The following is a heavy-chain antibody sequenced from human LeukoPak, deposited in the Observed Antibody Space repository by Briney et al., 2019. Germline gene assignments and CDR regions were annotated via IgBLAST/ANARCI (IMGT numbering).Heavy chain of an antibody. CDR3: AKDIVVVPAQGDAFDI. CDR1: GFTFSSYG. CDR2: IRYDGSNK. V-gene: IGHV3-30*02. D-gene: IGHD2-2*01. J-gene: IGHJ3*02. Sequence: GGSLRLSCAASGFTFSSYGMHWVRQAPGKGLEWVAFIRYDGSNKYYADSVKGRFTISRDNSKNTLYLQMNSLRAEDTAVYYCAKDIVVVPAQGDAFDIWGQGTMVTVSS.